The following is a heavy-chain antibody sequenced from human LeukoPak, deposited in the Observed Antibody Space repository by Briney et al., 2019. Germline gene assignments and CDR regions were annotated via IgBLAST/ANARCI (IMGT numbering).Heavy chain of an antibody. CDR2: ISSSGSTI. Sequence: GGSLRLSCAASGFTFSSYEMNWVRQPPGKGLECVSYISSSGSTIYYADSVKGRFTISRDNAKNSLYLQTNSLTAEDTAVYYCARVSIVGVVSLDYWGQGTLVTVSS. D-gene: IGHD3-3*01. CDR3: ARVSIVGVVSLDY. CDR1: GFTFSSYE. J-gene: IGHJ4*02. V-gene: IGHV3-48*03.